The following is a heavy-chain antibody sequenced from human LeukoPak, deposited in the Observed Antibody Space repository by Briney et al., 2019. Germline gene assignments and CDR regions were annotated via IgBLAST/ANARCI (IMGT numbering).Heavy chain of an antibody. Sequence: GGSLRLSCPASGFTFTTYGMHWVRLAPGEGLDWVALISYDGTKTYYSDSVKGRFTISRDSSRNTLYLQMTSLRAEDTAVYYCVRHGNTLGSGTNFDNWGQGTLVTVSS. J-gene: IGHJ4*02. CDR3: VRHGNTLGSGTNFDN. V-gene: IGHV3-30*03. CDR1: GFTFTTYG. CDR2: ISYDGTKT. D-gene: IGHD3-10*01.